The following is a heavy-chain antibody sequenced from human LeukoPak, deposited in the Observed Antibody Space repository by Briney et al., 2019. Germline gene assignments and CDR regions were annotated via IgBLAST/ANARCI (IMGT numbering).Heavy chain of an antibody. J-gene: IGHJ5*02. V-gene: IGHV4-61*02. CDR2: IYTSGST. CDR3: ARDVDSSTGFVFDP. CDR1: GGSISSGDYY. Sequence: SETLSLTCTVSGGSISSGDYYWSWIRQPAGKGLEWIGRIYTSGSTNYNPSLKSRVTMSVDTSKNQFSLKLSSVTAADTAVYYCARDVDSSTGFVFDPWGQGTLVTVSS. D-gene: IGHD6-13*01.